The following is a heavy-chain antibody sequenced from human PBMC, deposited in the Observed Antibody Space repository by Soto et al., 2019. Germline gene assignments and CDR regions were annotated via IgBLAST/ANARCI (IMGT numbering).Heavy chain of an antibody. CDR2: INPSGGRT. CDR1: GYSFTTYY. Sequence: VKVSCKAFGYSFTTYYMHWVRQAPGQGLEWLGIINPSGGRTSYAQNFQGRVTMTRDTSTNTVYMELTSLRSEDTAVYYCARDGCITATCAGGGNWFDPWGQGTPVTVSS. CDR3: ARDGCITATCAGGGNWFDP. V-gene: IGHV1-46*01. D-gene: IGHD3-10*01. J-gene: IGHJ5*02.